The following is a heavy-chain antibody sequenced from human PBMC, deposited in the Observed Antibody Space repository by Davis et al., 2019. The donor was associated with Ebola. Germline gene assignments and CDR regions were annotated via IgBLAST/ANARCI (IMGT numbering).Heavy chain of an antibody. J-gene: IGHJ6*02. Sequence: SETLSLTCAVYGGSFSGYYWSWIRQPPGKGLEWIGEINHSGSTNYNPSLKSRVTISVDTSKNQFSLKLSSVTAADTAVYYCARYRHYGMDVWGQGTTVTVSS. CDR1: GGSFSGYY. V-gene: IGHV4-34*01. CDR3: ARYRHYGMDV. CDR2: INHSGST.